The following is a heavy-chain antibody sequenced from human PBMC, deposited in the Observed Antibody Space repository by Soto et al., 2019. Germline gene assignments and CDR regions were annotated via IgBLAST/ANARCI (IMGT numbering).Heavy chain of an antibody. CDR3: ARDKQQRGSYSYGRDV. D-gene: IGHD6-13*01. Sequence: QVQLVQSGAEVKKPGSSVKVSCKASGGTFSSYTISWVRQAPGQGLEWMGRIIPILGIANYAQKFQGRVTLTADKSTSTAYMELSSLRSEETAVYYCARDKQQRGSYSYGRDVWVQGTTVTVSS. CDR2: IIPILGIA. J-gene: IGHJ6*02. V-gene: IGHV1-69*08. CDR1: GGTFSSYT.